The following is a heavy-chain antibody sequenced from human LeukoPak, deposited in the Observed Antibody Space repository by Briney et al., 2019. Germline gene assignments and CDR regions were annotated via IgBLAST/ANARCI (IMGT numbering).Heavy chain of an antibody. V-gene: IGHV1-18*01. CDR1: GYTFTSYG. Sequence: ASVKVSCKASGYTFTSYGISWVRQAPGQGLEWMGWISAYNGNTNYAQKLQGRVAMTTDTSTSTAYMELRSLRSDDTAVYYCARLREYYYYMDVWGKGTTVTVSS. D-gene: IGHD5-24*01. J-gene: IGHJ6*03. CDR2: ISAYNGNT. CDR3: ARLREYYYYMDV.